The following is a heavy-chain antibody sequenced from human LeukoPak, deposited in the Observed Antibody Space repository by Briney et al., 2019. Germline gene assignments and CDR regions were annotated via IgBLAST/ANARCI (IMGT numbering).Heavy chain of an antibody. Sequence: GGSLRLSCAASGFTFSSYEMNWVRQAPGKGLEWVSYISSSGSTIYYADPVKGRFTISRDNAKNSLYLQMNSLRAEDTAVYYCARGRRASPGYCSGGSCYEFDYYFDYWGQGTLVTVSS. CDR1: GFTFSSYE. D-gene: IGHD2-15*01. CDR3: ARGRRASPGYCSGGSCYEFDYYFDY. CDR2: ISSSGSTI. V-gene: IGHV3-48*03. J-gene: IGHJ4*02.